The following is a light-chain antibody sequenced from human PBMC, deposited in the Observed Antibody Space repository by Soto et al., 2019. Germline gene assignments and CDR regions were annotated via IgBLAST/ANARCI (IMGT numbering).Light chain of an antibody. CDR2: DGN. J-gene: IGLJ1*01. CDR1: SSDVDDYRY. CDR3: CSYVTTPEI. Sequence: QSVLAQPRSVSGSPGQLLTISCTGTSSDVDDYRYVSWYQQYPGKAPKLVIYDGNKRPSGVPDRFSGSNSGNTASLTISGLQAEDEADYYCCSYVTTPEIFGTGSKVNVL. V-gene: IGLV2-11*01.